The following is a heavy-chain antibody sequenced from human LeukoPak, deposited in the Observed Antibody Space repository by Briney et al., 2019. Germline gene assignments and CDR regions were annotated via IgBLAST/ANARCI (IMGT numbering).Heavy chain of an antibody. CDR1: GFTVSSNY. CDR3: ARGPGFETGTPVN. J-gene: IGHJ4*02. Sequence: PGGSLRLSCAASGFTVSSNYMSWIRQPPGKGLEWIGEINHSGSTNYNPSLKSRVTISVDTSKNQFSLKLSSVTAADTAVYYCARGPGFETGTPVNWGQGTLVTVSS. D-gene: IGHD1-1*01. V-gene: IGHV4-34*01. CDR2: INHSGST.